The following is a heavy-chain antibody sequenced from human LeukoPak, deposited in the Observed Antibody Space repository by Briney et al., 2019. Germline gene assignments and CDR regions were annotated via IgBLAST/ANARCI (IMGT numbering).Heavy chain of an antibody. CDR1: GLTFSSYT. CDR3: ARVSPYYDGSGYYAN. J-gene: IGHJ4*02. V-gene: IGHV3-48*02. D-gene: IGHD3-22*01. Sequence: GGSLRLSCAASGLTFSSYTMNWVRQAPGKGLEWVSSISSTSNNIYYADSVKGRFTISRDNVKNSLYLQMNSLRDEDTAVYYCARVSPYYDGSGYYANWGQGTLVIVSS. CDR2: ISSTSNNI.